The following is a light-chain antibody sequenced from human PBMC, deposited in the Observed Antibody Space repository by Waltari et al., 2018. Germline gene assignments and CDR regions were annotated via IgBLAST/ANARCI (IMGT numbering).Light chain of an antibody. Sequence: ILLTQSPATLSLSLGERVTLSRRAIQIITDRWLTWYPQKPGQAPRPLLYGASIRATGIPYRFSGSGSGTDFTLTISRLEAEDSAIYYCKQYYGSVVTFGGGTKVESK. CDR3: KQYYGSVVT. CDR2: GAS. J-gene: IGKJ4*01. V-gene: IGKV3-20*01. CDR1: QIITDRW.